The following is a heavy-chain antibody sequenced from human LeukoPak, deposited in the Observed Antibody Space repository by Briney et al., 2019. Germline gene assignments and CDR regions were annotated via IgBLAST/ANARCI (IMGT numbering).Heavy chain of an antibody. J-gene: IGHJ4*02. D-gene: IGHD5-18*01. CDR2: IYPGDSDT. CDR3: ARLSGYSYGYFFFPLDY. Sequence: GESLKISCKGSGYSFTSYWIGWVRQMPGKGLEWMGIIYPGDSDTRYSPSFQGQVTISADKSISTAYLQWSSLKASDTAMYYCARLSGYSYGYFFFPLDYWGQGTLATVSS. CDR1: GYSFTSYW. V-gene: IGHV5-51*03.